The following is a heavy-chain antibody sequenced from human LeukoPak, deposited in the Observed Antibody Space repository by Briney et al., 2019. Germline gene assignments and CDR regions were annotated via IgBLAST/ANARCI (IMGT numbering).Heavy chain of an antibody. V-gene: IGHV3-74*01. D-gene: IGHD5-24*01. CDR1: GFPFSTYW. CDR3: ARAGYRDAYNL. CDR2: INSDGSST. Sequence: GGSLRPSCAASGFPFSTYWMDWVRQGPGKGLVWVSRINSDGSSTRYADSVKGRFTISRDNAKNTVSLQMNSLRAEDTAVYYCARAGYRDAYNLWGQGTLVTVSS. J-gene: IGHJ4*02.